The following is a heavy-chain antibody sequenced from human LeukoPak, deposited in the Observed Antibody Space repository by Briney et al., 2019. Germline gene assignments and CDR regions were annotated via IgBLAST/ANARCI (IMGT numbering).Heavy chain of an antibody. CDR2: MNIDGSEK. CDR1: GFTFSNYW. CDR3: ARDPVEWELLLGY. Sequence: GGSLRLSCAASGFTFSNYWMGWVRQAPGKRLEWVANMNIDGSEKYYADSVKGRFSISRDNARNSVYLQMASLRVEDTAVYYCARDPVEWELLLGYWGQGTLVTVSS. V-gene: IGHV3-7*01. J-gene: IGHJ4*02. D-gene: IGHD1-26*01.